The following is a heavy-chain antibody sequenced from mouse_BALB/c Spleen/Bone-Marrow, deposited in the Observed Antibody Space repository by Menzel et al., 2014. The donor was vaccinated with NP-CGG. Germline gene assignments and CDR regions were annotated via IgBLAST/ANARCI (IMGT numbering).Heavy chain of an antibody. CDR3: ARTRYGYYAMDN. V-gene: IGHV4-1*02. CDR2: INPDSSTI. J-gene: IGHJ4*01. D-gene: IGHD2-10*02. Sequence: EVKVVESGGGLVQPGGSLKLSCAASGFDFSRYWMSWVRQAPGKGLEWIGEINPDSSTINYTPSLKDKFIISRDNAKKTLYLQMSKVRSEDTHLYYSARTRYGYYAMDNWGQGTPVTVSS. CDR1: GFDFSRYW.